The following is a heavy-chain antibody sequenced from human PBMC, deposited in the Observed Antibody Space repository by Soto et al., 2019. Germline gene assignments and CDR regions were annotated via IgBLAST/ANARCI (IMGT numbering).Heavy chain of an antibody. V-gene: IGHV4-4*07. CDR2: VSSSGNT. Sequence: SETLSLTCTVSGDSLGNYYLFWIRQPVGKGLEWIGRVSSSGNTNANPTLNSRATMSIDTSKNQFSLRLRSVTAADTAVYYCARADYEILTGSYAMDVWGQGTTVTVSS. J-gene: IGHJ6*02. CDR1: GDSLGNYY. D-gene: IGHD3-9*01. CDR3: ARADYEILTGSYAMDV.